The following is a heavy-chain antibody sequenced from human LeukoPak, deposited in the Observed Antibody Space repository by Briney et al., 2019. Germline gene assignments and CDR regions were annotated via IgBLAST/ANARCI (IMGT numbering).Heavy chain of an antibody. CDR1: GFTFSSYA. V-gene: IGHV3-30*04. J-gene: IGHJ4*02. Sequence: QPGGSLRLSCAASGFTFSSYAMHWVRQAPGKGLEWVAIISYDGSNEYYADSVKGRFTISRDNSKNTLYLQMNSLRAADTAVYYCARALWFGETFPAYWGQGTLVTVSS. CDR2: ISYDGSNE. D-gene: IGHD3-10*01. CDR3: ARALWFGETFPAY.